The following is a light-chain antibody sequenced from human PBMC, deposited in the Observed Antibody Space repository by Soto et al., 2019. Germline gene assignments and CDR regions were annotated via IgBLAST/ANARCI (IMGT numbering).Light chain of an antibody. Sequence: EIVMTQSPATLSGSPGERATLSCRASQSVSSNLAWYQQKPGQAPRLLIHGASTRATGIPARFSGSGSGTEFTLTISSLKSEDFAVYYCQQYNNWPVWTFGHGTKVDIK. CDR1: QSVSSN. V-gene: IGKV3-15*01. J-gene: IGKJ1*01. CDR2: GAS. CDR3: QQYNNWPVWT.